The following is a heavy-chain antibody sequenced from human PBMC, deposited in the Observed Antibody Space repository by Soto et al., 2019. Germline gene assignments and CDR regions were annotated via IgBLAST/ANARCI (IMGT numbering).Heavy chain of an antibody. D-gene: IGHD2-15*01. J-gene: IGHJ6*02. CDR3: AREGIVVVVAATLYGMDV. V-gene: IGHV3-7*01. CDR1: GFTFSSYW. Sequence: GGSLRLSCAASGFTFSSYWMSWVRQAPGKGLEWVANIKQDGSEKYYVDSVKGRFTISRDNAKNSLYLQMNSLRAEDTAVYYCAREGIVVVVAATLYGMDVWGQGTTVTVS. CDR2: IKQDGSEK.